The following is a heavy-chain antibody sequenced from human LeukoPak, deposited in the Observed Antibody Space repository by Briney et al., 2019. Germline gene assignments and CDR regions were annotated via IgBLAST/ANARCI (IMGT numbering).Heavy chain of an antibody. CDR2: ISSSSSYI. J-gene: IGHJ6*03. D-gene: IGHD2-2*01. CDR3: ARASPVVPAAILGERTFYYYYMDV. CDR1: GFTFSSYS. V-gene: IGHV3-21*01. Sequence: GGSLRLSCAASGFTFSSYSMNWVRQAPGKGLEWVSSISSSSSYIYYADSVKGRFTISRDNAKNSLYLQMNSLRAEDTAVYYCARASPVVPAAILGERTFYYYYMDVWGKGTTVTVSS.